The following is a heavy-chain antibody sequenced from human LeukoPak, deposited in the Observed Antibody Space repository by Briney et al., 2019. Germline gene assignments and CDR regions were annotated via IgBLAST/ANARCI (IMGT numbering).Heavy chain of an antibody. CDR1: GGYIHTYY. CDR2: ANVGGHR. Sequence: SDTLSLTCTVSGGYIHTYYWAWIRQPAGKGLEWVGRANVGGHRDYNPSLKSRVSMSIEESANQFSLSLMSVTAADTAGYYCARDREHSYGSDFGHWGQGILVTVSA. J-gene: IGHJ4*02. D-gene: IGHD5-18*01. V-gene: IGHV4-4*07. CDR3: ARDREHSYGSDFGH.